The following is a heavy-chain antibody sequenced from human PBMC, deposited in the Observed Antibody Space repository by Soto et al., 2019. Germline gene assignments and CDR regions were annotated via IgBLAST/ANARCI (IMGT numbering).Heavy chain of an antibody. D-gene: IGHD4-17*01. V-gene: IGHV4-31*03. CDR1: GGSISGSAYY. Sequence: QVQLQESGPGLVNHSQTLSLTCTVSGGSISGSAYYWSWVRQHPGKGLGWIGYIHYTGTTYYNPSRASRVIISVATSTNQFSLTLNSVTAADTAVYFWARFSGDYIIGEGREFWGQGTLVAVSS. CDR2: IHYTGTT. J-gene: IGHJ4*02. CDR3: ARFSGDYIIGEGREF.